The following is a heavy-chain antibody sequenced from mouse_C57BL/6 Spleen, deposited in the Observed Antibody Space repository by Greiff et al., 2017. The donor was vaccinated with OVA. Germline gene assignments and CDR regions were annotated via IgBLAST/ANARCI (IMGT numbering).Heavy chain of an antibody. CDR2: IDPENGDT. D-gene: IGHD4-1*01. Sequence: VQLQQSGAELVRPGASVKLSCTASGFNIKDDYMHWVKQRPEQGLEWIGWIDPENGDTEYASKFQGKATITADTSSNTAYLQLSSLTSEDTAVYYCTSTGPRDYYARDYWGQGTSVTVSS. V-gene: IGHV14-4*01. J-gene: IGHJ4*01. CDR3: TSTGPRDYYARDY. CDR1: GFNIKDDY.